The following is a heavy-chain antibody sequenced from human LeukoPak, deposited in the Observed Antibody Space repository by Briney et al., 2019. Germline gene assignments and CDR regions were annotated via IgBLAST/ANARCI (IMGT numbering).Heavy chain of an antibody. J-gene: IGHJ4*02. CDR1: GFTFSSYG. CDR3: AKDYNRASYYGSGFDS. Sequence: GESLRLSCAASGFTFSSYGMNWVRQAPGKGQEWVAFIRYDGSKRYSADSVKGRFTISRDNSKTTLYLQMNSLRAEDTAVYYCAKDYNRASYYGSGFDSWGQGTLVTVSS. V-gene: IGHV3-30*02. D-gene: IGHD3-10*01. CDR2: IRYDGSKR.